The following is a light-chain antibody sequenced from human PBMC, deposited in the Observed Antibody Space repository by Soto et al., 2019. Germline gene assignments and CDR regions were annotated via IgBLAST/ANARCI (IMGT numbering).Light chain of an antibody. Sequence: IVMTQSPATLSVSPWERATLSCRASQSVSSYLAWYQQKPGQAPRLLIYGASNRATGIPDRFSGSGSGTDFTLTISRLEPEDFAVYYCQQYGSSGTFGQGTKVDIK. CDR3: QQYGSSGT. V-gene: IGKV3-20*01. CDR1: QSVSSY. CDR2: GAS. J-gene: IGKJ1*01.